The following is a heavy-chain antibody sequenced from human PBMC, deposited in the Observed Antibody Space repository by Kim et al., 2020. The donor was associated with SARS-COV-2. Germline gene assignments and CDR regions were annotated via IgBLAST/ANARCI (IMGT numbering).Heavy chain of an antibody. CDR2: ISTSGSTI. J-gene: IGHJ6*01. Sequence: GGSLRLSCAASGFTFSTYEINWVRQAPGRGLEWISYISTSGSTIYYADSVKGRFTISRDNAKSSLSLQMNGLSAEDTAVYYCARSLYCSSASCFYGMDV. V-gene: IGHV3-48*03. D-gene: IGHD2-2*01. CDR1: GFTFSTYE. CDR3: ARSLYCSSASCFYGMDV.